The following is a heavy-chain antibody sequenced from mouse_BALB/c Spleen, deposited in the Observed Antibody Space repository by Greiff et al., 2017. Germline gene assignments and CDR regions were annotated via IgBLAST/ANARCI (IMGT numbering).Heavy chain of an antibody. J-gene: IGHJ3*01. CDR1: GFTFSDYY. Sequence: EVQVVESGGGLVTPGGTLTLTCAASGFTFSDYYVYWVRQTPEKRLEWVATISDGGSYTYNPDSVKGRFTISRDYAKNNLYLQMSSLKSEDTEMYYCGREPFAYGGQGTLGTVSA. CDR3: GREPFAY. CDR2: ISDGGSYT. V-gene: IGHV5-4*02.